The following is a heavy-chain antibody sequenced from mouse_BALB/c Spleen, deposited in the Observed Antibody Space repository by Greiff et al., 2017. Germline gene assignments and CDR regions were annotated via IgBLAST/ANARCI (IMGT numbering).Heavy chain of an antibody. Sequence: VKLMESGAELVRPGTSVKVSCKASGYAFTNYLIEWVKQRPGQGLEWIGVINPGSGGTNYNEKFKGKATLTADKSSSTAYMQLSSLTSDDSAVYFCARRTTVVAFDYWGQGTTLTVSS. CDR2: INPGSGGT. J-gene: IGHJ2*01. D-gene: IGHD1-1*01. CDR3: ARRTTVVAFDY. V-gene: IGHV1-54*01. CDR1: GYAFTNYL.